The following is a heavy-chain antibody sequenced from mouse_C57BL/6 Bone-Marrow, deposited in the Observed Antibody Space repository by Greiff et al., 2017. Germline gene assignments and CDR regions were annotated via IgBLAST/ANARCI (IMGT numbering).Heavy chain of an antibody. D-gene: IGHD2-2*01. CDR1: GYTFTNYW. Sequence: VQLQQSGAELVKPGASVKLSCKASGYTFTNYWMHWVKQRPGQGLEWIGMMHPDGGSPDYNEKFKSEATLSVYKSSRTAYMELSSLTSEDSTVYYCTRSYGYDVYTMNYWGKATPVTVSS. V-gene: IGHV1-64*01. CDR2: MHPDGGSP. CDR3: TRSYGYDVYTMNY. J-gene: IGHJ4*01.